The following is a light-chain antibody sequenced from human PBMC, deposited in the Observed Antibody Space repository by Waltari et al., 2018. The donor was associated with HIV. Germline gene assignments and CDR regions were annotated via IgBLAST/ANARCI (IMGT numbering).Light chain of an antibody. CDR3: QRYDNIPHPLT. V-gene: IGKV1-33*01. CDR1: QDISNY. J-gene: IGKJ4*01. CDR2: DAS. Sequence: DIQMTQSPSSLSASVGDRVTITCQASQDISNYLNWYQQKPGKAPKFLIYDASNLETKVPSRFSGSGSGTDFTFSISSLQPEDIATYYCQRYDNIPHPLTFGGGTKVEIK.